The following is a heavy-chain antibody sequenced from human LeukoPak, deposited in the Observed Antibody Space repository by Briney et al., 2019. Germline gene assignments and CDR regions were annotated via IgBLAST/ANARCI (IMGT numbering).Heavy chain of an antibody. V-gene: IGHV4-38-2*02. CDR1: GYSISSGYY. D-gene: IGHD2-15*01. CDR2: IYHSGST. CDR3: ARALPGSCYSCSEYFQH. J-gene: IGHJ1*01. Sequence: SETLSLTCTVSGYSISSGYYWGWIRQPPGKGLEWIGSIYHSGSTYYNPSLKSRVTISVDTSKNQFSLKLSSVTAADTAVYYCARALPGSCYSCSEYFQHWGQGTLVTVSS.